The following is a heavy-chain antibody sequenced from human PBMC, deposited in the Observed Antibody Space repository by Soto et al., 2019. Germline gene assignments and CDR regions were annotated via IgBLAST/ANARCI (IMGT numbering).Heavy chain of an antibody. J-gene: IGHJ6*02. CDR1: AGTFSSYA. CDR2: IIAYIGTA. CDR3: ARDLSGAAAAGFSYYGMDV. Sequence: ASVKVSCEASAGTFSSYAISWVRQAPGQGLEWMGGIIAYIGTANYVQKFQDRVTMTTDTSTSTAYMELRSLRSDDTAVYYCARDLSGAAAAGFSYYGMDVWGQGTTVTVSS. D-gene: IGHD6-13*01. V-gene: IGHV1-18*01.